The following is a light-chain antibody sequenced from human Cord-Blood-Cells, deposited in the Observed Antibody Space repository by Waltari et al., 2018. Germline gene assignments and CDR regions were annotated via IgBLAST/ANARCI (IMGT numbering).Light chain of an antibody. CDR1: SSDVGSSNL. CDR3: CSYAGSSPYV. Sequence: QSALTQPASVSGSPGQSITISCTGTSSDVGSSNLVSWYQQHPGKAPKLMIYEVSKRPSGVSNRFSGSKSGNTASLTISGLQAEDEADYYCCSYAGSSPYVFGTGTKVTVL. V-gene: IGLV2-23*02. J-gene: IGLJ1*01. CDR2: EVS.